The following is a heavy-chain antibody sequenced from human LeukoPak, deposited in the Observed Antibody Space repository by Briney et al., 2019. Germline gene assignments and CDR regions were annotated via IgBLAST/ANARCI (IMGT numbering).Heavy chain of an antibody. CDR3: TTDFAAPY. V-gene: IGHV3-15*01. CDR2: SKSKTDGGTI. CDR1: GFTFTNVW. J-gene: IGHJ4*02. D-gene: IGHD3-3*01. Sequence: PGGSLRLSCAASGFTFTNVWMSCVGQAPGKGLEWVGRSKSKTDGGTIDYAAPVKGRLTISRDDSKKTLYPHMHSLNIEDTAAYYCTTDFAAPYWGQGTPVTVSS.